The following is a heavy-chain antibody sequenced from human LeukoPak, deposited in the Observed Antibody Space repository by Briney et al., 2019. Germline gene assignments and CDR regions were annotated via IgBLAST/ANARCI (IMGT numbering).Heavy chain of an antibody. Sequence: GGSLRLSCAASGFTVSSNSMSWVRQAPGKGLEWVSVIYSGGSTYYADSVKGRFTISRDNSKNTLYLQVNSLRAEDTAVYYCARDLYYDSSRYGMDVWGQGTTVTVSS. CDR3: ARDLYYDSSRYGMDV. D-gene: IGHD3-22*01. CDR2: IYSGGST. J-gene: IGHJ6*02. CDR1: GFTVSSNS. V-gene: IGHV3-53*01.